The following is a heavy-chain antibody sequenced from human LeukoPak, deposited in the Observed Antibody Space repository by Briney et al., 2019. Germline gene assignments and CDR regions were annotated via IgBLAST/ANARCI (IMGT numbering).Heavy chain of an antibody. Sequence: PSETLSLTCTVSGGSISNYYWSWIRQPPGKGLECIGYIYYSGSTNYNPSLKSRVTISVDTSKNQFSLKLSSVTAADTAVYYCARQVDEYRTLGWFDPWGQGTLVTVSS. CDR3: ARQVDEYRTLGWFDP. CDR1: GGSISNYY. V-gene: IGHV4-59*08. J-gene: IGHJ5*02. D-gene: IGHD2/OR15-2a*01. CDR2: IYYSGST.